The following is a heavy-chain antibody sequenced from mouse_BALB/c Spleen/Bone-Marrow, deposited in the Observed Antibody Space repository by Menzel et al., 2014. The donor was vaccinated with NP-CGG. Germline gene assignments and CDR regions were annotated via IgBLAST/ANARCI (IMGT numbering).Heavy chain of an antibody. V-gene: IGHV2-9*02. Sequence: VQLQQSGPGLEESSQSLSISCTVSGFSLISYGVHWIRQRPGKGLEWLGVIWPGGSTNYNSALMSRLSISKDNSKSQVFLKMNSLQSGDTAMYYCARDLYYDYDVGAMDYWGQGTSVTVSS. CDR3: ARDLYYDYDVGAMDY. CDR1: GFSLISYG. CDR2: IWPGGST. J-gene: IGHJ4*01. D-gene: IGHD2-4*01.